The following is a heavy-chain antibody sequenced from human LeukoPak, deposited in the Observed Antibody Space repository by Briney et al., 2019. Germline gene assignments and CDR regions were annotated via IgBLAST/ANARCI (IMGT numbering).Heavy chain of an antibody. CDR1: GFTFSSYA. CDR3: ARPVLFDCYNAYFGY. J-gene: IGHJ4*02. CDR2: ISGSGGST. D-gene: IGHD5-24*01. Sequence: GGSLRLSCAASGFTFSSYAMSWVRQAPGKGLEWVSAISGSGGSTYYADSVKGRFTISRDNSKNTLYLQMNSLRAEDTAVYYCARPVLFDCYNAYFGYWGQGTLVTGSS. V-gene: IGHV3-23*01.